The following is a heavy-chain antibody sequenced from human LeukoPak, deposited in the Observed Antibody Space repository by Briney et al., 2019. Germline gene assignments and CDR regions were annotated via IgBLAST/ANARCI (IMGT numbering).Heavy chain of an antibody. CDR2: IRYDGSNE. Sequence: GGSLRLSCAASGFSFSGYGMHWVRQAPGKGLEWVAFIRYDGSNEYYADSVKGRFTISRDKSKNTLSLQMNSLRAEDTAVYYCARDPSEVLYGSGSYLDYWGQGTLVTVSS. V-gene: IGHV3-30*02. CDR3: ARDPSEVLYGSGSYLDY. D-gene: IGHD3-10*01. CDR1: GFSFSGYG. J-gene: IGHJ4*02.